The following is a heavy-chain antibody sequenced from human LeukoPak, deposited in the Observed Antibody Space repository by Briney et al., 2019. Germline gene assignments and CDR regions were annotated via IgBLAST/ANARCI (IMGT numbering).Heavy chain of an antibody. CDR3: ARDGVLNWNYGGWLDY. CDR2: ISYDGSNK. CDR1: GFTFSSYW. V-gene: IGHV3-30-3*01. Sequence: GGSLRLSCAASGFTFSSYWMSWVRQAPGKGLEWVAVISYDGSNKYYADSVKGRFTISRDNSKNTLYLQMNSLRAEDTAVYYCARDGVLNWNYGGWLDYWGQGTLVTVSS. D-gene: IGHD1-7*01. J-gene: IGHJ4*02.